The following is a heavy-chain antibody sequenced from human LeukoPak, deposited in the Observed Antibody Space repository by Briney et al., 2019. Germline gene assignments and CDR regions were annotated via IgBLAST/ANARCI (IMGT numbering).Heavy chain of an antibody. CDR3: ARYYYGSGSYERDDAFDI. D-gene: IGHD3-10*01. CDR1: GFTFSSYG. J-gene: IGHJ3*02. CDR2: ITQDGSEK. V-gene: IGHV3-7*01. Sequence: PGGSLRLSCAASGFTFSSYGMSWVRQAPGKGLEWVANITQDGSEKYYVDSVKGRFTISRDNAKNSLYLQMNSLRAEDTAVYYCARYYYGSGSYERDDAFDIWGQGTMVTVSS.